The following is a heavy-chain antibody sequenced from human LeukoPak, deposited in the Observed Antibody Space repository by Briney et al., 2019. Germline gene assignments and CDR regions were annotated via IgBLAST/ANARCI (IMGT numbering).Heavy chain of an antibody. D-gene: IGHD2-8*01. CDR1: GFTFSSYA. Sequence: GGSLRHSCAASGFTFSSYAMHWVRQAPGKGLEWVAVISHDGSNKYYADSVKGRFTISRDNSKNTLYLQMNSLRAEDTALYYCAKDTTELVLTFDYWGQGTLVTVSS. V-gene: IGHV3-30*18. CDR2: ISHDGSNK. CDR3: AKDTTELVLTFDY. J-gene: IGHJ4*02.